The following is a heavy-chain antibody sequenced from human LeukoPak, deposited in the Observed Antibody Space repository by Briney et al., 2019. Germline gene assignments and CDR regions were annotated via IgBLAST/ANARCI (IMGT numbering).Heavy chain of an antibody. Sequence: SVKVSCKASGGTFSSYAISWVRQAPGQGLEWMGRIIPIFGIANYAQKFQGRVTITADKSTSTAYMELSSLRSEDTAVYYCAREVYGSGSYSGMDVWGQGTTVTVPS. V-gene: IGHV1-69*04. J-gene: IGHJ6*02. CDR1: GGTFSSYA. CDR3: AREVYGSGSYSGMDV. CDR2: IIPIFGIA. D-gene: IGHD3-10*01.